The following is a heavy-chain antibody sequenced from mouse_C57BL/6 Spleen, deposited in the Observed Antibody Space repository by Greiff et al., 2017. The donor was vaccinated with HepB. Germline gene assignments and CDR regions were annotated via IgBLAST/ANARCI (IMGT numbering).Heavy chain of an antibody. CDR1: GYTFTSYW. J-gene: IGHJ2*01. D-gene: IGHD2-4*01. CDR2: IDPSDSYT. V-gene: IGHV1-69*01. CDR3: ARSIYYDYGRGFDY. Sequence: QVQLQQPGAELVMPGASVKLSCKASGYTFTSYWMHWVKQRPGQGLEWIGEIDPSDSYTNYNQKLKGKSTLTVAKSSITAYMQLSSLTSEDSAVYYCARSIYYDYGRGFDYWGQGTTLTVSS.